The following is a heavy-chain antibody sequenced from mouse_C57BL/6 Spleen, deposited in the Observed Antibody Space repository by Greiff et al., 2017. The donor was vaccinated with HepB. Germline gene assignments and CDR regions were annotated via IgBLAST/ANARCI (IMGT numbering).Heavy chain of an antibody. CDR3: AINDGYDYAMDY. Sequence: VQLQQSGAELVKPGASVKMSCKASGYTFTSYWITWVKQRPGQGLEWIGDIYPGSGSTNYNEKFKSKATLTVDTSSSTAYMQLSSLTSEDSAVYYCAINDGYDYAMDYWGQGTAVTVSS. CDR2: IYPGSGST. CDR1: GYTFTSYW. D-gene: IGHD2-2*01. V-gene: IGHV1-55*01. J-gene: IGHJ4*01.